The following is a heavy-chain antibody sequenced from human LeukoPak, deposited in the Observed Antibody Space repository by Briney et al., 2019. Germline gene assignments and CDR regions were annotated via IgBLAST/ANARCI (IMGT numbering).Heavy chain of an antibody. CDR3: ARECLGYYGMDV. Sequence: PSQTLSLTCTVSGGSISSGGYYWSWIRQHPGKGLEWIGYIYYSGSTYYNPSLKSQVTISVDTSKNQFSLKLSSVTAADTAVYYCARECLGYYGMDVWGQGTTVTVSS. J-gene: IGHJ6*02. D-gene: IGHD3-16*01. V-gene: IGHV4-31*01. CDR1: GGSISSGGYY. CDR2: IYYSGST.